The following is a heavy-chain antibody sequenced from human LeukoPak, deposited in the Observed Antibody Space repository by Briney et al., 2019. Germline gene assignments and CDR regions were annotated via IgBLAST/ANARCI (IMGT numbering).Heavy chain of an antibody. J-gene: IGHJ4*02. D-gene: IGHD5-18*01. Sequence: ASVKVSCKASGYTFTSYDINWVRQATGQGLEWMGWMNPNSGNTGYAQKFQGRVTMTRNTSISTAYMELSSLRAEDTAVYYCAKIGVDTGIDGPWHFDYWGQGTLVTVSS. CDR1: GYTFTSYD. CDR2: MNPNSGNT. CDR3: AKIGVDTGIDGPWHFDY. V-gene: IGHV1-8*01.